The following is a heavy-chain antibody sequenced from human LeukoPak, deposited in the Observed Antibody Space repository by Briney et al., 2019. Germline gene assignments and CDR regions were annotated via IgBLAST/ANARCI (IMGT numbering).Heavy chain of an antibody. CDR1: GYSFTSYW. D-gene: IGHD6-13*01. CDR3: ARERPYNSSYHNWFDP. J-gene: IGHJ5*02. CDR2: IDPSDSYT. Sequence: GESLKISCKGSGYSFTSYWISWVRQMPGKGLEWMGRIDPSDSYTNYSPSFQGHVTISADKSISTAYLQWSSLKASDTAMYYCARERPYNSSYHNWFDPWGQGTLVTVSS. V-gene: IGHV5-10-1*01.